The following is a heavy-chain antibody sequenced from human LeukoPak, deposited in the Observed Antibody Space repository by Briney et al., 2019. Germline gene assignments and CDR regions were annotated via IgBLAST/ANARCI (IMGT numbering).Heavy chain of an antibody. D-gene: IGHD3-10*01. J-gene: IGHJ6*02. CDR1: GDYLSSYY. V-gene: IGHV4-34*01. CDR3: ASGRGGSIRNGMDV. Sequence: SETLSLTCAVYGDYLSSYYWSWVRQPPGRGLEWIGEINHSRNTNYTPSLESGVTISVDTSQNQIYLKLGSVTVADTAVYFCASGRGGSIRNGMDVWGQGTTVTVSS. CDR2: INHSRNT.